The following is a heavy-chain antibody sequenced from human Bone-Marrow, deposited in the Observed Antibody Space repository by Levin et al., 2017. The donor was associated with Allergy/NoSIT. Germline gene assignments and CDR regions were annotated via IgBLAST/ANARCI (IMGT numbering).Heavy chain of an antibody. J-gene: IGHJ2*01. Sequence: SETLSLTCAVYGGSFSGNYWSWIRQPPGKGLEWIGEINHRGSTTYNPSLKSRVTISLDTSKNQFSLKLTSVTAADTAVYYCARGARATGTTGIVYFDLWGRGTLVAVSS. CDR1: GGSFSGNY. D-gene: IGHD1-1*01. V-gene: IGHV4-34*01. CDR2: INHRGST. CDR3: ARGARATGTTGIVYFDL.